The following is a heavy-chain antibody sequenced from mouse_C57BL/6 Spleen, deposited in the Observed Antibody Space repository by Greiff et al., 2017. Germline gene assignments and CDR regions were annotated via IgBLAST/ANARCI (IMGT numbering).Heavy chain of an antibody. CDR1: GYTFTEYT. CDR2: FYPGSGSI. D-gene: IGHD2-4*01. Sequence: VQRVESGAELVKPGASVKLSCKASGYTFTEYTIHWVKQRSGQGLEWIGWFYPGSGSIKYNEKFKDKATLTADKSSSTVYMELSRLTSEDSAVYFCARHGTGDYEGNWYFDVWGTGTTVTVSS. V-gene: IGHV1-62-2*01. CDR3: ARHGTGDYEGNWYFDV. J-gene: IGHJ1*03.